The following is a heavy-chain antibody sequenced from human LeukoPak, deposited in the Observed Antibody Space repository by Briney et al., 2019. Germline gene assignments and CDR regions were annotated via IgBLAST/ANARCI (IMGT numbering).Heavy chain of an antibody. Sequence: GGSLRLSCAASGFTFRNYWMSWVRQAPGKGLEWVANIKEDGGDQHYVDSVKGRFTISRDNDKNSLYLQMNSLRAEDTAVYYCAGERSCSGGSCFQTNFDCWGQGTLVTVSS. CDR3: AGERSCSGGSCFQTNFDC. V-gene: IGHV3-7*01. D-gene: IGHD2-15*01. J-gene: IGHJ4*02. CDR1: GFTFRNYW. CDR2: IKEDGGDQ.